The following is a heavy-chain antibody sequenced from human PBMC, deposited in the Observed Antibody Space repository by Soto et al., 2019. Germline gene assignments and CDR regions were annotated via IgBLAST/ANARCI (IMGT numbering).Heavy chain of an antibody. V-gene: IGHV1-8*01. CDR1: GYTFTGND. Sequence: GAAVMVSSKAFGYTFTGNDINWGRPATGQGLEWSGWLNPNSGNTGYAQKFQGRVTMTRNTSISTAYMELSSLRSEDTAVYYCARGDSSLVYHYHNYGMAFRGQGSTDIVSS. J-gene: IGHJ6*02. CDR3: ARGDSSLVYHYHNYGMAF. CDR2: LNPNSGNT. D-gene: IGHD5-18*01.